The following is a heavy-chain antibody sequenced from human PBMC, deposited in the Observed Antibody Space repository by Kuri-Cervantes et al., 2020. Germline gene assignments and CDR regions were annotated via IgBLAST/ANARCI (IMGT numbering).Heavy chain of an antibody. V-gene: IGHV4-34*01. CDR2: INHSGST. J-gene: IGHJ6*02. Sequence: SETLSLTCAVYGGSFSGYYWSWIRQPPGKGLEWIGEINHSGSTNYNPSLKSRVTISVDTSKNQFSLKLSSVTAADTAVYYCARDRWGTPPYGMDVWGQGTTVTDSS. D-gene: IGHD1-1*01. CDR3: ARDRWGTPPYGMDV. CDR1: GGSFSGYY.